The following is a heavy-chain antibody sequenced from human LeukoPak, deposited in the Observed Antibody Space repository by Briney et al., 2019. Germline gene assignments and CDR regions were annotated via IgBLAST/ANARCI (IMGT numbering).Heavy chain of an antibody. CDR2: INAGNGNT. Sequence: RASVNVSCKASGYTFTSYAMHWVRQAPGQRLEWMGWINAGNGNTKYSQKFQGRVTITRDTSASTAYMELSSLRSEDTAVYYCATKLYWNYFDYWGQGTLVTVSS. D-gene: IGHD2-8*02. V-gene: IGHV1-3*01. J-gene: IGHJ4*02. CDR3: ATKLYWNYFDY. CDR1: GYTFTSYA.